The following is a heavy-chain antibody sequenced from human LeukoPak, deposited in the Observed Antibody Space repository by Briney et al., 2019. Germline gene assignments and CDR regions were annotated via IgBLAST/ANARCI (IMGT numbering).Heavy chain of an antibody. V-gene: IGHV3-21*01. Sequence: GGSLRLSCAVSGFTFSSYSMNWVRQAPGKGLEWVSSISSCSSYIYYADSVKGRFTISRDNAKNSLYLQMNSLRAEDTAVYYCARDGAYCGGDCYSTAFDIWGQGTMVTVSS. CDR1: GFTFSSYS. J-gene: IGHJ3*02. CDR3: ARDGAYCGGDCYSTAFDI. D-gene: IGHD2-21*02. CDR2: ISSCSSYI.